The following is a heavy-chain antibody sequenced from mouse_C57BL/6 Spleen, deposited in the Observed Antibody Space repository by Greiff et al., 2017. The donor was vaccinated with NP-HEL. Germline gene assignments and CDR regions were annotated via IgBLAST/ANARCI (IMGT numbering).Heavy chain of an antibody. J-gene: IGHJ2*01. Sequence: VQLQQPGAELVKPGASVKLSCKASGYTFTSYWMHWVKQRPGQGLEWIGMIHPNSGSTNYNEKFKSKATLTVDKSSSTAYMQLSSLTSEDSAVYYCASSKSTMVTTPLDYWGQGTTLTVSS. V-gene: IGHV1-64*01. CDR2: IHPNSGST. CDR3: ASSKSTMVTTPLDY. D-gene: IGHD2-2*01. CDR1: GYTFTSYW.